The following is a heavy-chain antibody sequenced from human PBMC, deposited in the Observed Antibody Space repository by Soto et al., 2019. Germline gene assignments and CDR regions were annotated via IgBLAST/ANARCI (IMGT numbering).Heavy chain of an antibody. CDR2: INPSGGST. D-gene: IGHD1-7*01. J-gene: IGHJ4*02. CDR1: GYTFTSYY. CDR3: ASQEELPYSSLDY. Sequence: QVQLVQSGAEVKKPGASVKVSCKASGYTFTSYYMHWVRQAPGQGLEWMGIINPSGGSTSYAQKFQGRVXXTXDXXTSTVYMELSSLRSEDTAVYYCASQEELPYSSLDYWGQGTLVTVSS. V-gene: IGHV1-46*01.